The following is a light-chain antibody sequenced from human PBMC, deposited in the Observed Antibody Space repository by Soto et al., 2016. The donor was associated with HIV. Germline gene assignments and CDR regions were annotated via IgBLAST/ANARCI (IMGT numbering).Light chain of an antibody. J-gene: IGKJ1*01. Sequence: DIQMTQSPSSLSASVGDRVTITCRTSQSISSYLNWYQQKPGKAPKLLIYAASSLQSAVPSRFSGSGSGTDFTLTISSLQPEDFATYFCQQYYNYPWTFGQGTKVEVK. V-gene: IGKV1-39*01. CDR2: AAS. CDR3: QQYYNYPWT. CDR1: QSISSY.